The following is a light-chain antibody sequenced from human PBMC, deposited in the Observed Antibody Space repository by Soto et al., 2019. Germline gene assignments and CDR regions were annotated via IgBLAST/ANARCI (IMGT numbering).Light chain of an antibody. V-gene: IGKV1-12*01. Sequence: DIQMTQSPSSVSASVGETVTITCRASHYIDRWLAWYQQKPGKAPKLLIYDATRLRSGVPSTFSGSRSGTDFTLTITDLLPEDFATYYCHQAYSFPITFGQGTRLEMK. J-gene: IGKJ5*01. CDR3: HQAYSFPIT. CDR1: HYIDRW. CDR2: DAT.